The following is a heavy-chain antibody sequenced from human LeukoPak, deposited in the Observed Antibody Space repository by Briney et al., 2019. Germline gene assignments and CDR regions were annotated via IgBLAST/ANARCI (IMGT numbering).Heavy chain of an antibody. CDR2: IYTSGST. J-gene: IGHJ4*02. V-gene: IGHV4-61*02. CDR1: GGSISSGSYY. D-gene: IGHD3/OR15-3a*01. CDR3: ARDVLPWTY. Sequence: SETLSLTCTVSGGSISSGSYYWSWIRQPAGKGLEWIGRIYTSGSTNYNPSLKSRVTISVDTSKNQFSLKLSSVTAADTAVYYCARDVLPWTYWGQGTLVTVSS.